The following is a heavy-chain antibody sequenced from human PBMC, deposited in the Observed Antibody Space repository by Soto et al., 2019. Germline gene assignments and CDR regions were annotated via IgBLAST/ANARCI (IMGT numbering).Heavy chain of an antibody. V-gene: IGHV4-4*02. J-gene: IGHJ4*02. Sequence: QVQLQESGPGLVKPSGTLSLTCTVSGGSMTSSNWWDWVRQSPGKGLEGIGEAHHSGRTNYNPSLKSRVTTSVDKSKNHFSLKLSSVTAAETAVYYCARSEATGLDYWGQGTLVTVSS. D-gene: IGHD1-26*01. CDR1: GGSMTSSNW. CDR2: AHHSGRT. CDR3: ARSEATGLDY.